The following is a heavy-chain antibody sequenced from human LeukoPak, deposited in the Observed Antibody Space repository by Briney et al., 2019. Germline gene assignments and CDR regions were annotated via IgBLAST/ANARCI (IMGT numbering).Heavy chain of an antibody. CDR1: GFTFSSYS. CDR2: ISSSSSYI. D-gene: IGHD4/OR15-4a*01. J-gene: IGHJ4*02. Sequence: GVSLRLSCAASGFTFSSYSMNWVRQAPGKGLEWVSSISSSSSYIYYADSVKGRFTISRDNAKNSLYLQMNSLRAEDTAVYYCARLGGRGLTMVTDWGQGTLVTVSS. V-gene: IGHV3-21*01. CDR3: ARLGGRGLTMVTD.